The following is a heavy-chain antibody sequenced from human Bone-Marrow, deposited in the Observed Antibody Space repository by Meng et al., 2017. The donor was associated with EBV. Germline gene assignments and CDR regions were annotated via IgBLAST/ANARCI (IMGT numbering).Heavy chain of an antibody. CDR1: GGSISSFYY. V-gene: IGHV4-39*01. Sequence: LDLHKWGPGQVSPSEPLSLPRTVSGGSISSFYYWGWIRQPPGRGLEWIGSVHYSGRTSYSPSLKSRITVSVDTSKNQFSLRLTSVTAADTAVYYCARPFPSIVSPRLDPFGDWGQGTLVTVSS. J-gene: IGHJ4*02. D-gene: IGHD5/OR15-5a*01. CDR2: VHYSGRT. CDR3: ARPFPSIVSPRLDPFGD.